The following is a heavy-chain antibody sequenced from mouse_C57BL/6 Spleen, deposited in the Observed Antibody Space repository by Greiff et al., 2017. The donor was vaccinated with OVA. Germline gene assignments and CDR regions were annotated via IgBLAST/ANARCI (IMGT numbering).Heavy chain of an antibody. CDR2: IYPRDGST. CDR1: GYTFTSYD. D-gene: IGHD2-4*01. CDR3: YYDYLYAMDY. Sequence: QVHVKQSGPELVKPGASVKLSCKASGYTFTSYDINWVKQRPGQGLEWIGWIYPRDGSTKYNEKFKGKATLTVDTSSSTAYMELHSLTSEDSAVYFCYYDYLYAMDYWGQGTSVTVSS. V-gene: IGHV1-85*01. J-gene: IGHJ4*01.